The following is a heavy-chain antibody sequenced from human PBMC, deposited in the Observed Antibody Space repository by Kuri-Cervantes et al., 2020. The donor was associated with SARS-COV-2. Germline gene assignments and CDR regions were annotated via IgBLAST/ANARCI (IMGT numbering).Heavy chain of an antibody. Sequence: GSLRLPCAVFGGSSSGYYWGWTRQPPGKGLEWIGSIYYSGSTYYNPSLKSRVTISVDTSKNQFSLKLSSVTAADTAVYYCARHSIPSYAFDIWGQGTMVTVSS. V-gene: IGHV4-39*01. CDR3: ARHSIPSYAFDI. J-gene: IGHJ3*02. CDR2: IYYSGST. CDR1: GGSSSGYY. D-gene: IGHD3-3*02.